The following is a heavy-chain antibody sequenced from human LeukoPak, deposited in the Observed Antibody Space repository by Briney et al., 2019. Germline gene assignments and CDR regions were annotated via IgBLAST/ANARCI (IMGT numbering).Heavy chain of an antibody. V-gene: IGHV3-7*05. CDR3: VAGXGWLPDY. Sequence: GGSLRLSCAASGFSFSDCWMNWVRQAPGKGLGWVANIKKDGSEKYYLDSVKGRFTISRDNAKNSLYLQMNSLSAEDMALYYCVAGXGWLPDYWGXXTXVXVSS. CDR1: GFSFSDCW. J-gene: IGHJ4*01. CDR2: IKKDGSEK. D-gene: IGHD5-12*01.